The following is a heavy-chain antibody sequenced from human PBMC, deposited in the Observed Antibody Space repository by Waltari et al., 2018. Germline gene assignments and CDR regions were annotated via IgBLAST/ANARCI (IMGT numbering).Heavy chain of an antibody. Sequence: QVQLQESSPGLVKPSETLSLTCAVSGYSISSGYFWGWIRQPPGKGLEWIGSINHTGTSYYNPSLKSRVTISVDTSENQFSLKLSSVTAADTAVYYCARVKHIVVVTAILDALDMWGQGTMVTVSS. CDR3: ARVKHIVVVTAILDALDM. CDR1: GYSISSGYF. D-gene: IGHD2-21*02. J-gene: IGHJ3*02. CDR2: INHTGTS. V-gene: IGHV4-38-2*01.